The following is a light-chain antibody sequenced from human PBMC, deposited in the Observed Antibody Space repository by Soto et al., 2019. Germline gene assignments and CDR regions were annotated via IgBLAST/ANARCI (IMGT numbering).Light chain of an antibody. J-gene: IGKJ1*01. CDR3: QQSYYIPWT. CDR2: DAS. Sequence: DIQMTKSPSTLSASVGDRVTIACRASQSFTDWLAWYQQKPGEAPKLLIYDASTLESGVPSRFSGSGSGTEFTLTISSLQPDDFATYYCQQSYYIPWTFGQGTKV. V-gene: IGKV1-5*01. CDR1: QSFTDW.